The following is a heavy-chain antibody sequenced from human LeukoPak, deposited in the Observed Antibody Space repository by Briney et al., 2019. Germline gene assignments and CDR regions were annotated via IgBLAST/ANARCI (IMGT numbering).Heavy chain of an antibody. CDR1: GGTFSSYA. Sequence: SVNVSCKASGGTFSSYAISWVRQAPGQGLEWMGGIIPIFGTTNYAQKLQGRVTITADESTSTAYMELSSLRSEDTAVYYCALLATTVVTRFDYWGQGTLVTVSS. CDR2: IIPIFGTT. CDR3: ALLATTVVTRFDY. J-gene: IGHJ4*02. V-gene: IGHV1-69*13. D-gene: IGHD4-23*01.